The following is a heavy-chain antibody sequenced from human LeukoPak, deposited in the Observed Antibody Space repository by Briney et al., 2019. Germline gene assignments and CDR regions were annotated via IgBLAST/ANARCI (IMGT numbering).Heavy chain of an antibody. D-gene: IGHD3-22*01. CDR3: AKGRYESSGFNWAA. CDR1: GFTFSNYA. CDR2: LSGSGGSA. V-gene: IGHV3-23*01. J-gene: IGHJ4*02. Sequence: SGGSLRLSCAASGFTFSNYAMTWVRQAPGKGLEWVSALSGSGGSAYCADSVKGRFTISRDNSKNTLYLQMNSLRAEDTAVYYCAKGRYESSGFNWAAWGQGTLVTVSS.